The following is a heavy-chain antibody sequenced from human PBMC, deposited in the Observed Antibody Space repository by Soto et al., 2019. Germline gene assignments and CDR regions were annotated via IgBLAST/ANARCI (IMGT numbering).Heavy chain of an antibody. D-gene: IGHD3-3*02. J-gene: IGHJ5*01. CDR2: IYYSGST. V-gene: IGHV4-39*01. CDR1: GGSISSSSYY. Sequence: PSETLSLTCTVSGGSISSSSYYWGWIRQPPGKGLEWIGSIYYSGSTYYNPSLKSRVTISVDTSKNQLSLKLSSVTAADTAVYYCASPKIAFYNWFDSWGQGTLVTVSS. CDR3: ASPKIAFYNWFDS.